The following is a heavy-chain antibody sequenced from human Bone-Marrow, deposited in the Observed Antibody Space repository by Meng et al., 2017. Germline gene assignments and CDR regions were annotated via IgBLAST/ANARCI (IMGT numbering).Heavy chain of an antibody. Sequence: ASVKVSCKASGYTFTSYYMHWVRQAPGQGLEWMGIINPSGGSTSYAQKFQGRVTMTRDTSTSTAYMELSSLRSEDTAVYYCARDGPPYSIKGGSNWFDPWGQGTLVTVSS. D-gene: IGHD6-13*01. CDR1: GYTFTSYY. V-gene: IGHV1-46*01. J-gene: IGHJ5*02. CDR2: INPSGGST. CDR3: ARDGPPYSIKGGSNWFDP.